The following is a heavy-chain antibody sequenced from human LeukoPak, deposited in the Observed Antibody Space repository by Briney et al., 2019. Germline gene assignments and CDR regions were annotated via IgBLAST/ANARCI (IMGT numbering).Heavy chain of an antibody. CDR3: ASTNAVVGSSADY. V-gene: IGHV1-69*05. CDR1: GGTFSSYA. Sequence: VASVKVSCKASGGTFSSYAISWVRQAPGQGLEWMGGIIPIFGTANYAQKFRGRVTITTDESTSTAYMELSSLRSEDTAVYYCASTNAVVGSSADYWGQGTLVTVSS. D-gene: IGHD6-13*01. CDR2: IIPIFGTA. J-gene: IGHJ4*02.